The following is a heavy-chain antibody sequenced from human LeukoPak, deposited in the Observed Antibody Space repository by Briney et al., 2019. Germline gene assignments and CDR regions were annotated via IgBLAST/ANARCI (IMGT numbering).Heavy chain of an antibody. Sequence: PSETLSLTCTVSGGSISTYYWTWLRQPPGKGLEWIGYIYHSGSTKYNSSLKSRVTMSVDTSKNQFSLKLSSVTAADTAVYYCVRDGYSGHDALWGQGTLVTVSS. CDR2: IYHSGST. CDR3: VRDGYSGHDAL. J-gene: IGHJ4*02. CDR1: GGSISTYY. V-gene: IGHV4-59*01. D-gene: IGHD5-12*01.